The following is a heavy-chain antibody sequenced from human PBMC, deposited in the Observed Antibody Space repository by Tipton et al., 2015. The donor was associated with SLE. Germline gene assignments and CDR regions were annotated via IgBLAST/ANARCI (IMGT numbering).Heavy chain of an antibody. V-gene: IGHV4-34*01. J-gene: IGHJ4*02. D-gene: IGHD6-6*01. Sequence: LRLSCAVYGGPFSGYYWSWVRQPPGKGLEWIGEISDGGTTNYNPSLKSRVTISIDTSKKQFSLKLSSVTAADTAVYYCARLYSSASYWGQGTLVTVSS. CDR3: ARLYSSASY. CDR2: ISDGGTT. CDR1: GGPFSGYY.